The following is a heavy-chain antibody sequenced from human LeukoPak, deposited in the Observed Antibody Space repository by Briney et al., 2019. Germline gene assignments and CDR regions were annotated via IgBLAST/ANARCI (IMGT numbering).Heavy chain of an antibody. CDR1: GFTFSDYG. CDR3: AKDGKGLAYYFDY. J-gene: IGHJ4*02. Sequence: GGSLRLSCAASGFTFSDYGMVWVRQAPGKGLEWVAFIRYDGSIKYYTDSVKDRFTVSRDNSRNTLYLQLNSLRDDDTAVYYCAKDGKGLAYYFDYWGQGTLVTVSS. D-gene: IGHD6-19*01. CDR2: IRYDGSIK. V-gene: IGHV3-30*02.